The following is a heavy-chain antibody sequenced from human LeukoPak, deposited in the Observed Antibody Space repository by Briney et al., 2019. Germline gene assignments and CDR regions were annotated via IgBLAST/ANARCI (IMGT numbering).Heavy chain of an antibody. D-gene: IGHD2-21*01. Sequence: GGSLRLSCAASGFTFSSYAMHWVRQAPGKGLEWVAVISYDGSNKYYADSVKGRFTISRDNSKNTLYLQMNSLRAEDAAVYYCARAPVTSCRGAYCYPFDYWGQGTLVTVSS. V-gene: IGHV3-30*04. CDR2: ISYDGSNK. CDR1: GFTFSSYA. J-gene: IGHJ4*02. CDR3: ARAPVTSCRGAYCYPFDY.